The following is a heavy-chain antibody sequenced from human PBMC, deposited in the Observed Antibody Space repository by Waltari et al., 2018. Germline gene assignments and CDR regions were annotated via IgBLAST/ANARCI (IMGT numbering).Heavy chain of an antibody. CDR3: ARAKGIAAAGTQGDY. CDR1: GYTFTSYG. CDR2: ISAYNGNT. Sequence: QVQLVQSGAEVKKPGASVKVSCKASGYTFTSYGISWVRQAPGQGLEWMRWISAYNGNTNDAQRLQGRVTMTTDTSTSTAYMELRSLRSDDTAVYYCARAKGIAAAGTQGDYWGQGTLVTVSS. D-gene: IGHD6-13*01. V-gene: IGHV1-18*01. J-gene: IGHJ4*02.